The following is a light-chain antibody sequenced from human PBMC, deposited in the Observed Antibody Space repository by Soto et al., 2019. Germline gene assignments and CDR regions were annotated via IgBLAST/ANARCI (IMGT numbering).Light chain of an antibody. CDR2: GAS. V-gene: IGKV3D-7*01. Sequence: EIVLTQSPGTLSLSPGERATLSCRASQSVSSSYLVWHQQKPGQAPRLLIYGASTRATGIPARFSGSGSGTEFSLTISSLQSADFATYYCQQSYNTPPTVGGGTKG. J-gene: IGKJ4*01. CDR1: QSVSSSY. CDR3: QQSYNTPPT.